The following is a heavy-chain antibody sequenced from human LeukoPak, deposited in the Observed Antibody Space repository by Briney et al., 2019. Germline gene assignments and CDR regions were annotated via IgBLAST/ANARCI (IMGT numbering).Heavy chain of an antibody. CDR2: IRSKANSYAT. V-gene: IGHV3-73*01. CDR1: GFTFSGSA. J-gene: IGHJ3*02. Sequence: GGSLRLSCAASGFTFSGSAMHWVRQASGKGLEWVGRIRSKANSYATAYAASVKGRFTISRDDSKNTAYLQMNSLKTEDTAVYYCARVGGYSYGAEAFDIWGQGTMVTVSS. CDR3: ARVGGYSYGAEAFDI. D-gene: IGHD5-18*01.